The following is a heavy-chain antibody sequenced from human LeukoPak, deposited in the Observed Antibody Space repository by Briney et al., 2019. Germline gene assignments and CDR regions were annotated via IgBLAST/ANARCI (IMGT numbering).Heavy chain of an antibody. CDR3: ARDPWAAGTSGIIDY. Sequence: SETLSLTCTVSGGSISSSSYYWGWIRQPPGKGLEWIGSIYYSGSTYYNPSLKSRVTISVDTSKNQFSLKLSSVTAADTAVYYCARDPWAAGTSGIIDYWGQGTLVTVSS. CDR1: GGSISSSSYY. CDR2: IYYSGST. J-gene: IGHJ4*02. D-gene: IGHD6-13*01. V-gene: IGHV4-39*07.